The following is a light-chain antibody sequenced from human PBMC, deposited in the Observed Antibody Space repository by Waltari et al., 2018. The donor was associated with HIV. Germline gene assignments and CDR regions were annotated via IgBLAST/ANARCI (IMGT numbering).Light chain of an antibody. J-gene: IGLJ1*01. V-gene: IGLV2-23*01. Sequence: SALTQPASVSGSPGQSITISCIGTSSDVGGYSLFSWYQHHPGKAPQLLIFEDTERPSGVSNRFSASKSGTTASLTISGLLAEDAADYYCCSYGGFTTYVFGSGTKVTVL. CDR1: SSDVGGYSL. CDR3: CSYGGFTTYV. CDR2: EDT.